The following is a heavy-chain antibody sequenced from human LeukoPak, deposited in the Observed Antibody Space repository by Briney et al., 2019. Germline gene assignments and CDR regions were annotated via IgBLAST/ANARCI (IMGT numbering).Heavy chain of an antibody. V-gene: IGHV3-20*01. Sequence: GGSLRLSCAASGFTFDDYGMSWVRQAPGKGLEWVSGINWNGGSTGYADSVKGRFTISRDNAKSSLYLQMNSLRAEDTALYHCARVNYGSGSYEFDHWGQGTLVTVSS. J-gene: IGHJ4*02. D-gene: IGHD3-10*01. CDR1: GFTFDDYG. CDR3: ARVNYGSGSYEFDH. CDR2: INWNGGST.